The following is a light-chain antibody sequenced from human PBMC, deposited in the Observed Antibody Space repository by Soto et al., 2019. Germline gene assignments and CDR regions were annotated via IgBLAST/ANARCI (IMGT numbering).Light chain of an antibody. CDR2: GAS. V-gene: IGKV3-20*01. Sequence: EIVLTQSAATVSLSPGERATLSCRASQTVGGRYLAWFQQRPGQTPRLLIYGASTRAAGVPDRFSGSGSGTDFSRAIYRLEPEDFAVYYCLQYVSSPWTCGQGTKVEV. J-gene: IGKJ1*01. CDR3: LQYVSSPWT. CDR1: QTVGGRY.